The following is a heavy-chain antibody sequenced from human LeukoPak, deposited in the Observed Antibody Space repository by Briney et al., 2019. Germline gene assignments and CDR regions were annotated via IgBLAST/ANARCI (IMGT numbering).Heavy chain of an antibody. Sequence: GASVKVSCKASGYTFTSYDINWVRQATGQGLEWMGWMNPNSGNTGYAQKFQGRVTMTRNTSTSTAYMELSSLRSEDTAVYYCARGRIVATSTSLAIYWGQGTLVTVSS. V-gene: IGHV1-8*01. D-gene: IGHD5-12*01. J-gene: IGHJ4*02. CDR1: GYTFTSYD. CDR2: MNPNSGNT. CDR3: ARGRIVATSTSLAIY.